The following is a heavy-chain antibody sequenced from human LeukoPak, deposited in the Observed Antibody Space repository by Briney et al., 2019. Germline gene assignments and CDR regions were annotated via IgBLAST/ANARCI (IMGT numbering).Heavy chain of an antibody. CDR2: IYYSGST. V-gene: IGHV4-39*01. J-gene: IGHJ5*01. CDR3: LRGEPYWFGS. CDR1: GGSISSSTYY. Sequence: SETLSLTCNVSGGSISSSTYYWGWIRQPPGKGLEWIASIYYSGSTYQNPSLQSRVTISKDTSKNQFSLDLKSVTATDTAVYYCLRGEPYWFGSWGQGILLTVSS.